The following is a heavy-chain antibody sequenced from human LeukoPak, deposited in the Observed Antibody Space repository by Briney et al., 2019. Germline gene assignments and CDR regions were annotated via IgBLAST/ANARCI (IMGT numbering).Heavy chain of an antibody. CDR3: AKDYGDYPTYYFDY. J-gene: IGHJ4*02. CDR1: GFTFDDYA. CDR2: ISWNSGSL. Sequence: GRSLRLSCAASGFTFDDYAMHWVRQAPGKGLEWVSGISWNSGSLGYADSVKGRFTISRDNAKNSLYLQMNSLRAEDMALYYCAKDYGDYPTYYFDYWGQGTLVTVSS. V-gene: IGHV3-9*03. D-gene: IGHD4-17*01.